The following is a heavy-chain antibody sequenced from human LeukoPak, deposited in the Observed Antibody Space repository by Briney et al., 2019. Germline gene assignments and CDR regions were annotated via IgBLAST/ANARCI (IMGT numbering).Heavy chain of an antibody. CDR1: GFTVSSNY. CDR2: IYSGGGT. D-gene: IGHD3-10*01. V-gene: IGHV3-53*05. Sequence: PGGSLRLSCAVSGFTVSSNYMSWVRQAPGKGLEWVSLIYSGGGTYYADSVRGRFTISRDNSKNTLYLQMNSLRAEDTAVYYCAKDESWGVSDWGQGTLVTVSS. CDR3: AKDESWGVSD. J-gene: IGHJ4*02.